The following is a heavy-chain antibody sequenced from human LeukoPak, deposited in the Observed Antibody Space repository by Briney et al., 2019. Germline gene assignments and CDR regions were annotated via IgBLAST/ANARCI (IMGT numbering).Heavy chain of an antibody. Sequence: SETLSLTCTVSGGSISSYYWSWIRQPPGKGLEWIGYIYYSGSTNYNPSLKSRVTISVDTSKNLFSLKLSSVTAADTAVYYCARHNYYGSGSYSSLYSYGMDVWGQGTTVTVSS. D-gene: IGHD3-10*01. CDR1: GGSISSYY. CDR2: IYYSGST. J-gene: IGHJ6*02. CDR3: ARHNYYGSGSYSSLYSYGMDV. V-gene: IGHV4-59*08.